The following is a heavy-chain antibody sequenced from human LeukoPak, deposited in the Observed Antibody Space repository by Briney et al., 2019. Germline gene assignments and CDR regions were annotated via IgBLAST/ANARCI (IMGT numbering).Heavy chain of an antibody. D-gene: IGHD4-11*01. CDR1: GYTFTGYY. V-gene: IGHV1-18*04. Sequence: ASVKVSCKASGYTFTGYYMHWVRQAPGQGLEWMGWISAYNGNTNYAQKLQGRVTMTTDTSTSTAYMELRSLRSDDTAVYYCAREAWAVTTQRYFQHWGQGTLVTVSS. J-gene: IGHJ1*01. CDR2: ISAYNGNT. CDR3: AREAWAVTTQRYFQH.